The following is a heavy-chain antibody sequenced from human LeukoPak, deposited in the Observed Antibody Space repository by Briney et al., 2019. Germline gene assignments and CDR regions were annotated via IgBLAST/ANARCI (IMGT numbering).Heavy chain of an antibody. CDR2: ISYDGSNK. D-gene: IGHD6-13*01. J-gene: IGHJ4*02. CDR1: GFTFSNYA. Sequence: GGSLRLSCAASGFTFSNYAMTWVRQAPGKGLEWVAVISYDGSNKYYADSVKGRFTISRDNSKNTLYLQMNSLRAEDTAVYYCAKVTGDKGIAAAGTRGPVDYWGQGTLVTVSS. CDR3: AKVTGDKGIAAAGTRGPVDY. V-gene: IGHV3-30*18.